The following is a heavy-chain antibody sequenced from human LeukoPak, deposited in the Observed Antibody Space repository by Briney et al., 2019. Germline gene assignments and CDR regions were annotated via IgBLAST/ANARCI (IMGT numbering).Heavy chain of an antibody. Sequence: SETLSLTCTVSGGSISSYYWSWIWQPPGKGLEWIGYIYYSGSTNYNPSLKSRVTISVDTSKNQFSLKLSSVTAADTAVYYCAAYSGYVRAFDIWGQGTMVTVSS. CDR1: GGSISSYY. CDR3: AAYSGYVRAFDI. D-gene: IGHD5-12*01. V-gene: IGHV4-59*01. J-gene: IGHJ3*02. CDR2: IYYSGST.